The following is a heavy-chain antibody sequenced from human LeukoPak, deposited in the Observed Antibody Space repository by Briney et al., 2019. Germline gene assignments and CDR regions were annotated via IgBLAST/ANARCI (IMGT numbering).Heavy chain of an antibody. D-gene: IGHD3-10*01. CDR1: GGSFSGYY. CDR2: INHSGNT. Sequence: SETLSLTCAVYGGSFSGYYWSWIRQPPGKGLNWMGEINHSGNTNYNPSLKSRVSISVDTSKNQFSLKLSSVTAAVTAIYYCARHRRITTTGAGSYYMDVWGKGTTVTISS. V-gene: IGHV4-34*01. CDR3: ARHRRITTTGAGSYYMDV. J-gene: IGHJ6*03.